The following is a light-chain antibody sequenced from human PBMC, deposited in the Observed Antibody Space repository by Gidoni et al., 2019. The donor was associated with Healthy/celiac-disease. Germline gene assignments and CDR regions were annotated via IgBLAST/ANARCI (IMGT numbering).Light chain of an antibody. CDR3: SSYTSSSTLVV. V-gene: IGLV2-14*01. Sequence: QSALTPPASVSDSPGQSITIPCTGPSSDVGGYNYVSWYQQPPGKAPKLMIYDVSNRPSGVSNRFSGSKSGNTASLTISGLQAEDEADYYCSSYTSSSTLVVFGGGTKLTVL. J-gene: IGLJ2*01. CDR2: DVS. CDR1: SSDVGGYNY.